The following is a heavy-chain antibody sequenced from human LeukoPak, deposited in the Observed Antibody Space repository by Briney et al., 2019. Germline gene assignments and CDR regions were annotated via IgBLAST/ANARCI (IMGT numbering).Heavy chain of an antibody. V-gene: IGHV4-61*02. CDR1: GGSISSGSYY. CDR2: IYTSGST. J-gene: IGHJ3*02. Sequence: PSQTLSLTCTVSGGSISSGSYYWSWIRQPAGKGLEWIGRIYTSGSTNYNPSLKSRVTISVDTSKNQFSLKLSSVTAADTAVYYCARGTGISYYDSSGYYQDDAFDIWGQGTIVTVSS. CDR3: ARGTGISYYDSSGYYQDDAFDI. D-gene: IGHD3-22*01.